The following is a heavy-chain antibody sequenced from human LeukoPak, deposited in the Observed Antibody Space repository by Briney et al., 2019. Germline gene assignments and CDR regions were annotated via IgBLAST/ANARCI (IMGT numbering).Heavy chain of an antibody. V-gene: IGHV1-69*13. CDR3: AKDGSSYDYVWGSYRPIDY. J-gene: IGHJ4*02. CDR2: IIPMFRTV. CDR1: GGTFSRYA. Sequence: GASVKVSCKASGGTFSRYAISWVRQAPGQGLEWMGGIIPMFRTVNYAQKFQGRVTITADESTSTAYMELTSLRSEDTAVYYCAKDGSSYDYVWGSYRPIDYWGQGTLVTVSS. D-gene: IGHD3-16*02.